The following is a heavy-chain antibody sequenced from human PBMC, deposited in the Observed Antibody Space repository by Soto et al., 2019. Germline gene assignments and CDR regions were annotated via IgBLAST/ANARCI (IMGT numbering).Heavy chain of an antibody. CDR3: ARTPLAAAGMGEHFDY. CDR1: GGTFSSYA. CDR2: IIPIFGTA. V-gene: IGHV1-69*01. D-gene: IGHD6-13*01. Sequence: QVQLVQSGAEVKKPGSSVKVSCKASGGTFSSYAISWVRQAPGQGHEWMGGIIPIFGTANYAQKFQGRVTITADESTSTAYMELSSLRSEDTAVYYCARTPLAAAGMGEHFDYWGQGTLVTVSS. J-gene: IGHJ4*02.